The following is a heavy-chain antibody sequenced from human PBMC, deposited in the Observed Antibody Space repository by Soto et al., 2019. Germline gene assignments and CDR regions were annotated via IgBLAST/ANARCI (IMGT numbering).Heavy chain of an antibody. CDR3: ARRRGVATIHAFAI. D-gene: IGHD5-12*01. CDR1: GVSISNYY. V-gene: IGHV4-59*08. Sequence: SETLSLTCAVSGVSISNYYWSWMRQSPGRGLEWIGYNHYSGGTNYNPSLKSRVTISVDTSKNQFSLKLSSVTAADTAVYYCARRRGVATIHAFAIWGQGTMVTVSS. J-gene: IGHJ3*02. CDR2: NHYSGGT.